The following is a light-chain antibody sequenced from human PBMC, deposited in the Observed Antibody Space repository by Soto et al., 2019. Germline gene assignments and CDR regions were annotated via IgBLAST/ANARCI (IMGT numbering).Light chain of an antibody. J-gene: IGLJ2*01. Sequence: QAVVTQPASVSGSPGQSFTISCTGTSSDVGGYNYVSWYQQHPGKAPKLMIYDVSNRPSGVSNRFSGSKSGNTASLTISGLQAEDEADYYCSSYTSSSTRVFGGGIKLTVL. CDR3: SSYTSSSTRV. CDR2: DVS. CDR1: SSDVGGYNY. V-gene: IGLV2-14*01.